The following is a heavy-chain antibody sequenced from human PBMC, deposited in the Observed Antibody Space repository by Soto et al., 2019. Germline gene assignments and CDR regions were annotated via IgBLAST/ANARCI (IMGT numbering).Heavy chain of an antibody. CDR1: SYSISRGYY. D-gene: IGHD1-26*01. V-gene: IGHV4-38-2*01. CDR3: GRGPLGRSLIPHFDN. CDR2: IYHGGSS. J-gene: IGHJ4*02. Sequence: PSETLSLTCAVSSYSISRGYYWCWIRQPPGKGLEWIGTIYHGGSSYYNPSLKRRVTISVDTSKNQFSLNLNPLTAADTAVYYCGRGPLGRSLIPHFDNWGQGTLVTVSS.